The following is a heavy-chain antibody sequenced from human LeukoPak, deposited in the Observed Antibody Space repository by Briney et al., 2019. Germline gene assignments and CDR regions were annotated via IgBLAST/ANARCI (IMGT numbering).Heavy chain of an antibody. V-gene: IGHV1-2*02. CDR2: IDPNSGGT. CDR1: GYTFTGYY. D-gene: IGHD3-9*01. CDR3: AATYYDILTGYQPRQWFDP. J-gene: IGHJ5*02. Sequence: GASVKVSCKASGYTFTGYYMHWVRQAPGQGLEWMGWIDPNSGGTNYAQKFQGRVTMTRGTSISTAYMELSRLRSDDTAVYYCAATYYDILTGYQPRQWFDPWGQGTLVTVSS.